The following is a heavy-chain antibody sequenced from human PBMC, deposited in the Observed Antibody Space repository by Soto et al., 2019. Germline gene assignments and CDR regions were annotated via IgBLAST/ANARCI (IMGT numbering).Heavy chain of an antibody. CDR3: ARGSGTFDI. V-gene: IGHV4-34*01. CDR2: INHSGRT. CDR1: CGSFSGYY. Sequence: NPSETLSLTCDVYCGSFSGYYWSWIRQPPGKGLEWIGDINHSGRTNYNPSLKSRVTISVDTSKNQLSLNLNFVTAADTAVYYCARGSGTFDIWGQGTMVTVS. J-gene: IGHJ3*02.